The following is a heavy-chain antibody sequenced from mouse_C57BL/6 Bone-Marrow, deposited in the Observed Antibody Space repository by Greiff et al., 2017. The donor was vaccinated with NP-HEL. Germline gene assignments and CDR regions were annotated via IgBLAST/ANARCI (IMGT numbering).Heavy chain of an antibody. J-gene: IGHJ3*01. CDR3: AREGTGRFAY. CDR1: GYTFTDYN. D-gene: IGHD4-1*01. CDR2: INPNNGGT. V-gene: IGHV1-18*01. Sequence: VQLKQSGPELVKPGASVKIPCKASGYTFTDYNMDWVKQSHGKSLEWIGDINPNNGGTIYNQKFKGKATLTVDKSSSTAYMELRSLTSEDTAVYYCAREGTGRFAYWGQGTLVTVSA.